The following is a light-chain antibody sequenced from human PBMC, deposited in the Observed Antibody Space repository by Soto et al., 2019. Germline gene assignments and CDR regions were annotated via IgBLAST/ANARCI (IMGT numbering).Light chain of an antibody. J-gene: IGKJ2*01. CDR1: QSLVLRDGNTY. CDR2: KVS. CDR3: MQATQWPYT. V-gene: IGKV2-30*01. Sequence: DVVLTQSPLSLPVTLGQPASISCWSSQSLVLRDGNTYLNWFHQRPGQSPRRLIYKVSNRDSGVPDRFSGSGSGTDFTLKISRVEAEDVGVYYCMQATQWPYTFGQGTKVDIK.